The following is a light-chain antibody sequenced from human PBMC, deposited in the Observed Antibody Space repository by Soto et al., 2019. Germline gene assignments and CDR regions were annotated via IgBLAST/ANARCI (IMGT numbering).Light chain of an antibody. Sequence: QSVLTQSPSASASLGASVKLTCTLSSGHSSNAIAWNQQQPEKGPRYLMKLNSDGSHNKGDGIPDRFSGSRSGAERYLTISSLQSEDEADYYCHTWATGIQVFGGGTKVTVL. CDR1: SGHSSNA. J-gene: IGLJ3*02. CDR2: LNSDGSH. V-gene: IGLV4-69*01. CDR3: HTWATGIQV.